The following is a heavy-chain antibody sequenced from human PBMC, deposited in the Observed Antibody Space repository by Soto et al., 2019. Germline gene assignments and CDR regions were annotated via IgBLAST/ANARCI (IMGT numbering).Heavy chain of an antibody. Sequence: EVRLVESGGALVKPGGSLRLSCAASGFSFGIYTMNWVRQAPGKGLEWVASVGTTSPYIYYADSVRGRFTISRDNAKNSLFLQMNSLRAEDTAVYYCARVMCGDCSAYYYYSMDVWGQGTTVTVSS. CDR2: VGTTSPYI. D-gene: IGHD2-21*02. CDR3: ARVMCGDCSAYYYYSMDV. J-gene: IGHJ6*02. CDR1: GFSFGIYT. V-gene: IGHV3-21*01.